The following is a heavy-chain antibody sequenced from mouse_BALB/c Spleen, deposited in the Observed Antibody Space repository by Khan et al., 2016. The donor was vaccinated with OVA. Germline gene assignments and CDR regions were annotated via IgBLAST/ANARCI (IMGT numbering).Heavy chain of an antibody. CDR2: IYPGSANA. CDR1: GYPFTHYY. J-gene: IGHJ2*01. Sequence: QLQQSGPELVKPGASVKISCKASGYPFTHYYINWVKQKPGQGLEWIGWIYPGSANAKYNENFKGKATLTVDNSSTTAFMQLSSLTSEDTAVYVCAGGFDFWGQGTTLTVSS. CDR3: AGGFDF. V-gene: IGHV1-84*02.